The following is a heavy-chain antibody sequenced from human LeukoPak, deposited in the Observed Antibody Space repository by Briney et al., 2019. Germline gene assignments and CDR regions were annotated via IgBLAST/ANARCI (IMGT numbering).Heavy chain of an antibody. D-gene: IGHD2-2*02. V-gene: IGHV1-24*01. CDR3: ATSGYTAPASGMDV. Sequence: GASVKVSCKVSGYTFTELSMHWVRQAPGKGLEWMGGFDPEDGETIYAQKFQGRVTMTEDTSTDTAYMELSSLRSEDTAVYYCATSGYTAPASGMDVWGQGTTVTVSS. CDR1: GYTFTELS. CDR2: FDPEDGET. J-gene: IGHJ6*02.